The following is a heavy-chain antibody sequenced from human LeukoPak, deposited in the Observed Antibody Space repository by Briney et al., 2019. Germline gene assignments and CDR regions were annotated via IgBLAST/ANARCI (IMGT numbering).Heavy chain of an antibody. J-gene: IGHJ5*02. D-gene: IGHD3-16*01. Sequence: PGGSLKLSCAASGFTFSDSAIHWVRQASGKGLEWVGRIRTKPNSYATAYAASVTGRFTISRDNAKNSLYLQMNSLRAEDTAVYYCARGRNYDYVSDPWGQGTLVTVSS. CDR3: ARGRNYDYVSDP. CDR1: GFTFSDSA. CDR2: IRTKPNSYAT. V-gene: IGHV3-73*01.